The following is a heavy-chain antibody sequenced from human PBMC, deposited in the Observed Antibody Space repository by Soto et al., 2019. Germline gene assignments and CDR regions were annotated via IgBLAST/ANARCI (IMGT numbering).Heavy chain of an antibody. D-gene: IGHD6-19*01. J-gene: IGHJ4*02. CDR3: ASDSVGERGEQWLAYFDY. CDR1: GFTFSSYA. CDR2: ISYDGSNK. V-gene: IGHV3-30*04. Sequence: GGSLRLSCAASGFTFSSYAMHWVRQAPGKGLEWVAVISYDGSNKYYADSVKGRFTISRDNSKNTLYLQMNSLRAEDTAVYYCASDSVGERGEQWLAYFDYWGQGTLVTVSS.